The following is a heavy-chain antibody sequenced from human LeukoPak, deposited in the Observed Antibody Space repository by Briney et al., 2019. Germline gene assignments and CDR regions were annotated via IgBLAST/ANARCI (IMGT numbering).Heavy chain of an antibody. CDR2: IYYNGDT. Sequence: PSETLSLTCTVSGDSISSSSYYWGWIRQPPGKGLEWIGSIYYNGDTYCSPSLESRVTISIDTSKSQFSLKLNSVTAADTAVYYCARRRSDWEFDYWGQGTLVTVSS. D-gene: IGHD2-21*02. CDR3: ARRRSDWEFDY. J-gene: IGHJ4*02. V-gene: IGHV4-39*01. CDR1: GDSISSSSYY.